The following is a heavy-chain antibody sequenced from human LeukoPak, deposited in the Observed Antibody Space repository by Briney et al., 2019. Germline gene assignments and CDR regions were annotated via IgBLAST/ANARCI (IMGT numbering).Heavy chain of an antibody. D-gene: IGHD3-10*01. Sequence: SETLSLTCTVSDGSLMIWSSGYHWGWIRQPPGKGLEWIGTIDHSGNTYNNPSLKSRVTISVDTSKNQFSLKLRSVTAADTAVYYCAKTFYYGSGSPFDDWGQGTLVTVSS. CDR3: AKTFYYGSGSPFDD. J-gene: IGHJ4*02. V-gene: IGHV4-39*01. CDR1: DGSLMIWSSGYH. CDR2: IDHSGNT.